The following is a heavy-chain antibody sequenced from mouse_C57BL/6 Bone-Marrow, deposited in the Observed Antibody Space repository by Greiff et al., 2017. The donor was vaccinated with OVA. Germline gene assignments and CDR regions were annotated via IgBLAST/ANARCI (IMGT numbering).Heavy chain of an antibody. V-gene: IGHV1-74*01. CDR2: IHPSDSDT. Sequence: QVQLQQPGAELVKPGASVKVSCKASGYTFTSYWMHWVKQRPGQGLEWIGRIHPSDSDTNYNQKFKGKATLTVDKSSSTAYMQLSSLTSEDSAVYYCARPHWDERCFDVWGTGTTVTVSS. CDR3: ARPHWDERCFDV. D-gene: IGHD4-1*01. CDR1: GYTFTSYW. J-gene: IGHJ1*03.